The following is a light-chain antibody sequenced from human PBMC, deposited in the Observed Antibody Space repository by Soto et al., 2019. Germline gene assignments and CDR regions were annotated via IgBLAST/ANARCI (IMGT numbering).Light chain of an antibody. V-gene: IGKV3-20*01. CDR1: QTGNSIS. CDR3: QYYGSSQWTFGQWT. Sequence: IVLTQSPGTVSLSPGERATLSCRASQTGNSISLAWYQQKPGQAPRLLIYGASTRATGIPDRFSGSGSGTDFTLTISRLEPEDSAVYFCQYYGSSQWTFGQWTFGQGTKVEIK. CDR2: GAS. J-gene: IGKJ1*01.